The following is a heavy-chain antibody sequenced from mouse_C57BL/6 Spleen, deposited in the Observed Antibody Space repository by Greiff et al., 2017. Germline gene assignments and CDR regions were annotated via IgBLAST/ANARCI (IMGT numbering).Heavy chain of an antibody. CDR3: ATLFTTVVATRYFDV. CDR1: GYTFTDYN. CDR2: INPNNGGT. D-gene: IGHD1-1*01. J-gene: IGHJ1*03. V-gene: IGHV1-22*01. Sequence: EVQLQQSGPELVKPGASVKMSCKASGYTFTDYNMHWVKQSPGKSLEWIGYINPNNGGTSYNQKFKGKATLTVNKSSSTAYMELRSLTSEDSAVYYCATLFTTVVATRYFDVWGTGTTVTVSS.